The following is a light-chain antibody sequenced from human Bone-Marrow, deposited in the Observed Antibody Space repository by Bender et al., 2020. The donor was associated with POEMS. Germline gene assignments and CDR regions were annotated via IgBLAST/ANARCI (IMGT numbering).Light chain of an antibody. CDR3: QVWDTNTDHWV. CDR1: NIGSRS. CDR2: DDD. J-gene: IGLJ3*02. V-gene: IGLV3-21*02. Sequence: SYVLTQPPSVSVAPGQTATITCGGTNIGSRSLHWYRQKPGQAPTLVVYDDDDRPSGIPDRFSGSDSGNTATLTINRVEAGDEADYCCQVWDTNTDHWVFGGGTKLTVL.